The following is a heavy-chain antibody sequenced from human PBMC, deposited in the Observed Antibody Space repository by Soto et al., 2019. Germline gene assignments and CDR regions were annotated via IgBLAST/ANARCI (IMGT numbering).Heavy chain of an antibody. J-gene: IGHJ5*02. CDR2: ISGSGGST. D-gene: IGHD3-3*01. CDR1: GFTLSSYA. Sequence: GGSLRLSCAASGFTLSSYAMSWVRQAPGKGLEWVSAISGSGGSTYYADSVKGRFTISRDNSKNTLYLQMNSLRAEDTAVYYCAKERGNYDFWSGYISRGFDPWGPGTLVTVSS. CDR3: AKERGNYDFWSGYISRGFDP. V-gene: IGHV3-23*01.